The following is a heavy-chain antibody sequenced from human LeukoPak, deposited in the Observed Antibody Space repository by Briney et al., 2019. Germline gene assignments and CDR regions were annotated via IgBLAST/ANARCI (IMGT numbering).Heavy chain of an antibody. V-gene: IGHV3-21*04. CDR3: AKDTAVAGTFYFDY. J-gene: IGHJ4*02. D-gene: IGHD6-19*01. CDR2: ISGSSRYI. Sequence: GGSLRLSCEVSGFTFSSYTMNWVRQAPGKGLEWVASISGSSRYIYNADSMKGRFTISRDNAKNSLYLQMNSLRAEDTAVYYCAKDTAVAGTFYFDYWGQGTLVTVSS. CDR1: GFTFSSYT.